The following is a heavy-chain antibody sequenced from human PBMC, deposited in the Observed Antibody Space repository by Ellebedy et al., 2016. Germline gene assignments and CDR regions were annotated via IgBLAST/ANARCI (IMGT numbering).Heavy chain of an antibody. Sequence: GGSLRLXXATSGFTFRNFFMSWVRQTPGKGLEWVATIVFSGTATYYSDSLKGRFIVSRDNAKNSLFLQMNSLRVEDTAVYYCARDGSEWSRDYWGQGTLVTVSS. CDR3: ARDGSEWSRDY. CDR2: IVFSGTAT. CDR1: GFTFRNFF. J-gene: IGHJ4*02. D-gene: IGHD3-3*01. V-gene: IGHV3-21*01.